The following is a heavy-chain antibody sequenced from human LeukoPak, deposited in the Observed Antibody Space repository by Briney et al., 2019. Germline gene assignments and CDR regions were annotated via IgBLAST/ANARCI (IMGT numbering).Heavy chain of an antibody. CDR3: ARPLCSGGSCYFGY. D-gene: IGHD2-15*01. J-gene: IGHJ4*02. CDR2: INAGNGNT. CDR1: GYTFTSYA. V-gene: IGHV1-3*01. Sequence: ASVKVSCKASGYTFTSYAMHWVRQAPGQRLEWMGWINAGNGNTKYSQKFQGRVTITRDTSASTAYMELSSLRSEDTAVYYCARPLCSGGSCYFGYWGQGTLVTVSS.